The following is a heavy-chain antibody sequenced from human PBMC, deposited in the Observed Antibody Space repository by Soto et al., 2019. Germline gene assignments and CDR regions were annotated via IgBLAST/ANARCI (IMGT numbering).Heavy chain of an antibody. V-gene: IGHV1-69*13. CDR1: GGTFSSYA. Sequence: SVKVSCKASGGTFSSYAIGWVRQAPGQGLEWMGGIIPIFGTANYAQKFQGRVTITADESTSTAYMELSSLRSEETAVYYCAREQQLARFDYWGQGTLVTVSS. CDR2: IIPIFGTA. CDR3: AREQQLARFDY. D-gene: IGHD6-13*01. J-gene: IGHJ4*02.